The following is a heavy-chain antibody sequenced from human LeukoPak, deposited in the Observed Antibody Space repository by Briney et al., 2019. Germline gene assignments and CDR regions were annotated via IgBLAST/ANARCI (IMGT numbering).Heavy chain of an antibody. V-gene: IGHV4-61*02. D-gene: IGHD3-9*01. CDR2: IYTSGST. CDR1: GGSISSGSYY. Sequence: PSETLSLTCTVSGGSISSGSYYWSWIRQPAGKGLEWIGRIYTSGSTNYNPSLKSRVTISVDTSKNQFSLKLSSVTAADTAVYYCARDLGYYDILTGYYTQKQKNWFDPWGQGTLVTVSS. CDR3: ARDLGYYDILTGYYTQKQKNWFDP. J-gene: IGHJ5*02.